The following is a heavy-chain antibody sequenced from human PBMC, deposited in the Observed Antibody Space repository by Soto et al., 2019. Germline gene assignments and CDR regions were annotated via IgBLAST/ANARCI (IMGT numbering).Heavy chain of an antibody. Sequence: WGSLRISCASSVFTFSNYAMSWVRQAPGKGLDSVPPLSGGDGITYNADSVKGRFTISRDNSKNTLYLQMSSLRAEDTAVYHCAKDFSYDFWRGYYSREPYYYGMDVWGQGTTVTVSS. CDR1: VFTFSNYA. V-gene: IGHV3-23*01. J-gene: IGHJ6*01. CDR3: AKDFSYDFWRGYYSREPYYYGMDV. D-gene: IGHD3-3*01. CDR2: LSGGDGIT.